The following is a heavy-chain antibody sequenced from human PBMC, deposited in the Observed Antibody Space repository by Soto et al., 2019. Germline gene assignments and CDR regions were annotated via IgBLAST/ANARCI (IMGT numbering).Heavy chain of an antibody. CDR1: GGTFINHA. CDR2: IIPMFGTA. J-gene: IGHJ6*02. Sequence: QVQLVQSGAEVKKPGSSVKISCKASGGTFINHAFSWVRQAPGQGLEWMGGIIPMFGTADYSQKFQGRVTITADESTTTAHMELSSLRSDDSAVYYCARDDVTYCGGDCYRYFFYGLDVWGQGTTVTVSS. CDR3: ARDDVTYCGGDCYRYFFYGLDV. D-gene: IGHD2-21*02. V-gene: IGHV1-69*01.